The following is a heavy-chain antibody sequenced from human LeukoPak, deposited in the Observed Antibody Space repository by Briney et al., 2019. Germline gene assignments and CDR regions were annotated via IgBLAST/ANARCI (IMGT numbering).Heavy chain of an antibody. Sequence: GRSLRLSCAASGFTFSSYAMHWVRQAPGKGLEWVAVISYDGSNKYYADSVKGRFTISRDNSKNTLYLQMNSLRAEDTAVYYCARDQAAKDIVVVPAARHAFDIWGQGTMVTVSS. CDR3: ARDQAAKDIVVVPAARHAFDI. CDR1: GFTFSSYA. CDR2: ISYDGSNK. D-gene: IGHD2-2*01. V-gene: IGHV3-30-3*01. J-gene: IGHJ3*02.